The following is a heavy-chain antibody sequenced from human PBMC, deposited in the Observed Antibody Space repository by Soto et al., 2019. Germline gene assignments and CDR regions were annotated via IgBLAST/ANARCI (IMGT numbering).Heavy chain of an antibody. CDR2: IYHSGST. CDR3: ARGIPTKGGNGFDP. V-gene: IGHV4-4*02. CDR1: GGSISSSNW. D-gene: IGHD3-16*01. J-gene: IGHJ5*02. Sequence: SETLSLTCAVSGGSISSSNWWSWVRQPPGKGLEWIGEIYHSGSTNYNPSLKSRVTISVDKSKNQFSLKLSSVTDADTAVYYCARGIPTKGGNGFDPWGQGTLVTVSS.